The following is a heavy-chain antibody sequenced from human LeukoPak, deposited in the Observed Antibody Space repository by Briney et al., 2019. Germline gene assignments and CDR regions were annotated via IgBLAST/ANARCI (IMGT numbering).Heavy chain of an antibody. J-gene: IGHJ3*02. Sequence: TGGSLRLSCAASGFTVSSNYMSWVRQAPGKGLEWVSVIYSGGSTYYADSVKGRFTISRDNSKNTLYLQMNSLRAEDTAVYYCARDSLPYYYDSSCYGGAAFDIWGQGTMVTVSS. CDR1: GFTVSSNY. V-gene: IGHV3-66*01. CDR2: IYSGGST. D-gene: IGHD3-22*01. CDR3: ARDSLPYYYDSSCYGGAAFDI.